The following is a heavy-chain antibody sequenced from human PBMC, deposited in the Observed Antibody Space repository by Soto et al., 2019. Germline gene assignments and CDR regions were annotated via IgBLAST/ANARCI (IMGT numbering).Heavy chain of an antibody. D-gene: IGHD2-15*01. CDR1: GYTFSDYA. CDR3: VRCYCSVGSCYACWHFDL. J-gene: IGHJ2*01. Sequence: QVPLVQSGGEVKKPGASVKVSCQASGYTFSDYAISWVRQAPGQGLEWMGWISASTRNTDQAQNFQGRVILTLDTSTNTAYMELRSLRSDDTAVYYCVRCYCSVGSCYACWHFDLWGRGTRVTVSS. CDR2: ISASTRNT. V-gene: IGHV1-18*01.